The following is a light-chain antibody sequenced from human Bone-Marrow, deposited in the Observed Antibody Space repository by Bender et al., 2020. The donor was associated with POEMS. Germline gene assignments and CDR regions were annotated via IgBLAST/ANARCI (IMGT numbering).Light chain of an antibody. CDR2: QDD. V-gene: IGLV3-1*01. Sequence: SYDLTQPPSVSVSPGQTASITCTGDKLGDKYACWYQQKPGQTPVLVIYQDDQRPSGIPDRFSGSKSGTSASLAISGLRSEDEADYYCAAWDDSLSVVVFGGGTKLTVL. CDR1: KLGDKY. J-gene: IGLJ2*01. CDR3: AAWDDSLSVVV.